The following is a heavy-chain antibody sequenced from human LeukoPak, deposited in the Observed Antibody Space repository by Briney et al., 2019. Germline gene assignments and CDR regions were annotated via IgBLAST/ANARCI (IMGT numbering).Heavy chain of an antibody. V-gene: IGHV4-34*01. CDR2: INHSGST. J-gene: IGHJ4*02. Sequence: SETLSLTCAVYGGSFSGYYWSWIRQPPGKGLEWIGEINHSGSTNYNPSLESRVTISVDTSKNQFSLKLSSVTAADTAVYYCARGVVRGIFDYWGQGTLVTVSS. CDR1: GGSFSGYY. D-gene: IGHD3-10*01. CDR3: ARGVVRGIFDY.